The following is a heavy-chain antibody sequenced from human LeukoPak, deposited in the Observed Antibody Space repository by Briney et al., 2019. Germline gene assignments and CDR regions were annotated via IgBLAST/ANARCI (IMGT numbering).Heavy chain of an antibody. V-gene: IGHV3-74*01. CDR3: ARDRLTNDAFDI. Sequence: GGSLRLSCAASGFTFSTYWVHWVRQAPGKGLVWVSRINPDGSETDYADSVKGRFTISRDNSKNTLYLQMNSLRAEDTAMYYCARDRLTNDAFDIWGQGTMVTVSS. CDR2: INPDGSET. D-gene: IGHD2-8*01. CDR1: GFTFSTYW. J-gene: IGHJ3*02.